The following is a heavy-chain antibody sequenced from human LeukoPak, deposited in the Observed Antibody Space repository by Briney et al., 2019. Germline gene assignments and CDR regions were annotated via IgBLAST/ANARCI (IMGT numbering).Heavy chain of an antibody. Sequence: GGPLRLSCAASGFTFSWNSMNWVRQAPGKGLEWVSYISSNSSTIYHADSVKGRFTISRDNAENSLYLQMNSLRAEDTAVYYCAGTYYYGSGSYLDVWGQGTTVTVSS. CDR1: GFTFSWNS. J-gene: IGHJ6*02. D-gene: IGHD3-10*01. CDR2: ISSNSSTI. V-gene: IGHV3-48*01. CDR3: AGTYYYGSGSYLDV.